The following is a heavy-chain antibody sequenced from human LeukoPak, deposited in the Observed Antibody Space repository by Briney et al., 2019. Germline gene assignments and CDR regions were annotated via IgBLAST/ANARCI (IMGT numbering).Heavy chain of an antibody. D-gene: IGHD3-10*02. CDR3: AELGITMIGGV. CDR1: GFTFSSYE. J-gene: IGHJ6*04. Sequence: GGSLRLSCAASGFTFSSYEMSWVRKAPGKALEWVSYISSSGSTIYYADSVKGRFTISRDNAKNSLYLQMNSLRAEDTAVYYCAELGITMIGGVWGKGTTVTISS. CDR2: ISSSGSTI. V-gene: IGHV3-48*03.